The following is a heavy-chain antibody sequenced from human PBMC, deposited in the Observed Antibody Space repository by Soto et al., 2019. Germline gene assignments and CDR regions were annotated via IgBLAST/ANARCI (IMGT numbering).Heavy chain of an antibody. V-gene: IGHV1-18*01. CDR2: ISAYNGNT. D-gene: IGHD5-18*01. Sequence: ASVKVSCKASGYTFTSYGISWVRQAPGQGLEWVGWISAYNGNTNYAQKLQGRVTMTTDTSTSTAYMELRSLRSDDTAVYYCAKLQAYSYGPGAYFDYWGQGTLVTVSS. CDR3: AKLQAYSYGPGAYFDY. CDR1: GYTFTSYG. J-gene: IGHJ4*02.